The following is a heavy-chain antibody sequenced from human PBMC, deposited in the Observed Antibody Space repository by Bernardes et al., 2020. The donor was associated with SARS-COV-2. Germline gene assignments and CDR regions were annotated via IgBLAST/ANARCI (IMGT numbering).Heavy chain of an antibody. Sequence: SETLSLTCTVSGGSISSSSYYWGWIRQPPGKGLEWIGSIYYSGSTYYNPSLKSRVTISVDTSKNQFSLKLSSVTAADTAVYYCARHEVATIGDFDYWGQGTLVTVSS. CDR1: GGSISSSSYY. D-gene: IGHD5-12*01. CDR2: IYYSGST. CDR3: ARHEVATIGDFDY. V-gene: IGHV4-39*01. J-gene: IGHJ4*02.